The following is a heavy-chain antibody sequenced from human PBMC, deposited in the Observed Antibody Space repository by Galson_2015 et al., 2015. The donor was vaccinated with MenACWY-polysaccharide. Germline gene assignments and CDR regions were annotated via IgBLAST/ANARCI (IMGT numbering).Heavy chain of an antibody. D-gene: IGHD4-17*01. CDR3: ARGVGNYGDYPYDY. CDR1: GFTFSSYS. V-gene: IGHV3-21*01. CDR2: ISSSSSYI. Sequence: SLRLSCAASGFTFSSYSMNWVRQAPGKGLEWVSSISSSSSYIYYADSVKGRFTISRDNAKNSLYLQMNSLRAEDTAVYYCARGVGNYGDYPYDYWGQGTLVTVSS. J-gene: IGHJ4*02.